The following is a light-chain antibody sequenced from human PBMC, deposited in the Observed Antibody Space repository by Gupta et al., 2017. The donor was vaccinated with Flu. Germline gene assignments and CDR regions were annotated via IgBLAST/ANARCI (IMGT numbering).Light chain of an antibody. CDR3: QKSKSVPPA. CDR2: S. J-gene: IGKJ1*01. V-gene: IGKV1-27*01. Sequence: SNGQSGVPSRFSGSGSGTDFTLTISRLQPEDVATYYCQKSKSVPPAFGQGTKVEIK.